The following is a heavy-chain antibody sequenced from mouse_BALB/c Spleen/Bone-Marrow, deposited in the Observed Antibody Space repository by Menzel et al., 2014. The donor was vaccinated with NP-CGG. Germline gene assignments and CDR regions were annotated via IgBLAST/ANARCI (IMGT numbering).Heavy chain of an antibody. CDR1: GYTFTGYV. Sequence: VHVKQSGPELVKPGASVKMSCKASGYTFTGYVMHWVKQKPGQGLEWIGYINPYNDGTKYNEKFKGKATLTSDKSSSTAYMELSSLTSEDSAVYYCAGYDWYFDVWGAGTTVTVSS. CDR2: INPYNDGT. J-gene: IGHJ1*01. CDR3: AGYDWYFDV. D-gene: IGHD2-14*01. V-gene: IGHV1-14*01.